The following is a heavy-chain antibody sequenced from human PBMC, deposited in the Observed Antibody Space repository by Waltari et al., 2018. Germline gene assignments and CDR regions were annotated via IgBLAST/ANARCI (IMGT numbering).Heavy chain of an antibody. CDR3: ARGSLLPEYYYMDV. J-gene: IGHJ6*03. CDR2: IYYSGST. CDR1: GGSISSHY. V-gene: IGHV4-59*11. Sequence: QVQLQESGPGLVKPSETLSLTCTVSGGSISSHYWSWIRQPPGKGLEWIGYIYYSGSTNYNPSLKSRVTISVDTSKNQFSLKLSSVTAADTAVYYCARGSLLPEYYYMDVWGKGTTVTVSS.